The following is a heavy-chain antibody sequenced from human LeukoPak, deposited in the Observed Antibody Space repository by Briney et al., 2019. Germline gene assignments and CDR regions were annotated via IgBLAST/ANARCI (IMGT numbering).Heavy chain of an antibody. V-gene: IGHV3-21*01. CDR2: ISSGSSYI. CDR3: ATRYSGSL. J-gene: IGHJ4*02. CDR1: GFTFSSYS. D-gene: IGHD1-26*01. Sequence: PGGSLRLSCAVSGFTFSSYSMNWVRQAPGKGLEWVSSISSGSSYIYYADSVKGRFTISRDNAKNTLYLQMNSLRVEDTAVYYCATRYSGSLWGQGTLVTVSS.